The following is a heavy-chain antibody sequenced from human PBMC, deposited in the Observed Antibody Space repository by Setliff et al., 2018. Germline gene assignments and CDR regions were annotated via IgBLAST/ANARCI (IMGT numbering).Heavy chain of an antibody. J-gene: IGHJ4*02. CDR2: IYTSGST. Sequence: SETLSLTCTVSGGSISSGSYYWSWIRQPAGKGLEWIGRIYTSGSTNYNPSLKSRVTLSIDTSKNQFSLKLSSVTAADTAVYYCARDFDSSGNFDYWGQGTLVTVSS. D-gene: IGHD3-22*01. CDR3: ARDFDSSGNFDY. CDR1: GGSISSGSYY. V-gene: IGHV4-61*02.